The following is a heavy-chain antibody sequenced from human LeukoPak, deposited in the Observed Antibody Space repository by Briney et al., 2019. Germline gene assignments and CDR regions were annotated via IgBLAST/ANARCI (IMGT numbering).Heavy chain of an antibody. CDR2: ISSSSSYI. J-gene: IGHJ4*02. CDR3: AKPSGYCSSTSCRTENDY. CDR1: GFTFSSYS. D-gene: IGHD2-2*01. Sequence: GGSLRLSCAASGFTFSSYSMNWVRQTPGKGLEWVSSISSSSSYIYYADSVEGRFTISRDNAKNSLYLQMNSLRAEDTAVYYCAKPSGYCSSTSCRTENDYWGQGTLVTVSS. V-gene: IGHV3-21*01.